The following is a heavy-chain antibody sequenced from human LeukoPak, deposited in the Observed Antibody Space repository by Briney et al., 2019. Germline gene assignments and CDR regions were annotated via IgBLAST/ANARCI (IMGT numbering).Heavy chain of an antibody. D-gene: IGHD2-15*01. CDR2: ISGSGGST. CDR3: AKDGRRFGNWFDP. CDR1: GGSISSSSYY. V-gene: IGHV3-23*01. Sequence: ETLSLTCTVSGGSISSSSYYWGWIRQPPGKGLEWVSAISGSGGSTYYADSVKGRFTISRDNSKNTLYLQMNSLRAEDTAVYYCAKDGRRFGNWFDPWGQGTLVTVSS. J-gene: IGHJ5*02.